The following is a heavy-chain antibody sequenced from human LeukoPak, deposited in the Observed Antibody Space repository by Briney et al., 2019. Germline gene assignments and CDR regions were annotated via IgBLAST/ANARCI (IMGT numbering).Heavy chain of an antibody. CDR1: GYTFNKYG. Sequence: ASVKVSCKASGYTFNKYGISWVRQAPGQGLEWMGWISAYNGNTNYAQKLQGRVTMTTDTSTSTAYMELRSLRSDDTAVYYCARRDLVTSPGFGYYYYYYMDVWGKGTTVTISS. CDR3: ARRDLVTSPGFGYYYYYYMDV. D-gene: IGHD3-10*01. V-gene: IGHV1-18*01. CDR2: ISAYNGNT. J-gene: IGHJ6*03.